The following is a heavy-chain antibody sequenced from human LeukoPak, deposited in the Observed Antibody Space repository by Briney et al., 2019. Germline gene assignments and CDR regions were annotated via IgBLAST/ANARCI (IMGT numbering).Heavy chain of an antibody. Sequence: PSETLSLTCAVYGGSFSGYYWSWIRQPPGKGLEWIGEINHSGSTNYNPSLKSRVTIPVDTSKNQFSLKLSSVTAADTAVYYCARGRLRYYDRNYFDYWGQGTLVTVSS. CDR2: INHSGST. V-gene: IGHV4-34*01. CDR1: GGSFSGYY. D-gene: IGHD3-22*01. J-gene: IGHJ4*02. CDR3: ARGRLRYYDRNYFDY.